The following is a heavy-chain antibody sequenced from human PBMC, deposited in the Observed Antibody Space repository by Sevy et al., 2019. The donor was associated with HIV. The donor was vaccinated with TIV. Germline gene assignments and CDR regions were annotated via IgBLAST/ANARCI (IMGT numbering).Heavy chain of an antibody. Sequence: ASVKVSCKASGYTFSNYGINWVRQAPGQGLEWMAWISAYNGNTNYAQKLQGRVTMTTDTSTSTAYMELRSLRSDDTAVYYCARGPKVLRFSSPTGEDYYYYMDVWGKGTTVIVSS. CDR3: ARGPKVLRFSSPTGEDYYYYMDV. CDR2: ISAYNGNT. V-gene: IGHV1-18*01. CDR1: GYTFSNYG. J-gene: IGHJ6*03. D-gene: IGHD3-3*01.